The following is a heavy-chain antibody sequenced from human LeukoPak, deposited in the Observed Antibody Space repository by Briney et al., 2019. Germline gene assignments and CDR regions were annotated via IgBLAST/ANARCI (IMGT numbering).Heavy chain of an antibody. V-gene: IGHV3-23*01. CDR3: AKVGSSGWYSYYFDY. D-gene: IGHD6-19*01. Sequence: GGSLRLSCTASGFAFSSYAMSWVRQAPGVGLEWVSAIDGGGGRTWHADSVRGRFTISRDNSKNTLYLQMNSLRAEDTAVYYCAKVGSSGWYSYYFDYWGQGTLVAVSS. J-gene: IGHJ4*02. CDR2: IDGGGGRT. CDR1: GFAFSSYA.